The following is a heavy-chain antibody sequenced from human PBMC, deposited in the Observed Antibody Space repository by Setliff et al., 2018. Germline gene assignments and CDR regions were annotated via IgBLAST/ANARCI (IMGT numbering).Heavy chain of an antibody. V-gene: IGHV3-53*01. Sequence: PGGSLRLSCATSGFKFSDFPMHWARQAPGRGLEWVSVIYNSDSTYYADSVKGRFTISRDDSKNMVNLQMNSLRAEDTAVYYCARDLGNWFDSWGQGTVVTVSS. CDR1: GFKFSDFP. CDR2: IYNSDST. J-gene: IGHJ5*01. CDR3: ARDLGNWFDS. D-gene: IGHD3-16*01.